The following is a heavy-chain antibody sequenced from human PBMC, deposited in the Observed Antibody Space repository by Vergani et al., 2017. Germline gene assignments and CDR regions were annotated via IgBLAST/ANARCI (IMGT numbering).Heavy chain of an antibody. V-gene: IGHV1-18*01. Sequence: QVQLVQSGAEVKKPGASVKVSCKASGYTFTSYGISWVRQAPGQGLEWMGWISAYNGNTNYAQKLQGRVTMTTDTSTSTAYMELRSLRSDDTAVYYCARADSSSLPDTIRLRFYYFDYGGQGTLVTVSS. D-gene: IGHD4-17*01. CDR2: ISAYNGNT. J-gene: IGHJ4*02. CDR3: ARADSSSLPDTIRLRFYYFDY. CDR1: GYTFTSYG.